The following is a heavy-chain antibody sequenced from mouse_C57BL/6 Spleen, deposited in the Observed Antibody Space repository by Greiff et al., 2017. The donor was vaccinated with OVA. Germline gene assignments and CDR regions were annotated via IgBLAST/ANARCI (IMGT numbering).Heavy chain of an antibody. J-gene: IGHJ4*01. D-gene: IGHD2-5*01. V-gene: IGHV1-20*01. CDR2: INPYNGDT. Sequence: VQLKESGPELVKPGDSVKISCKASGYSFTGYFMNWVMQSHGKSLEWIGRINPYNGDTFYNQKFKGKATLTVDKSSSTAHMELRSLTSEDSAVYYCARKHYSNFYAMDYWGQGTSVTVSS. CDR1: GYSFTGYF. CDR3: ARKHYSNFYAMDY.